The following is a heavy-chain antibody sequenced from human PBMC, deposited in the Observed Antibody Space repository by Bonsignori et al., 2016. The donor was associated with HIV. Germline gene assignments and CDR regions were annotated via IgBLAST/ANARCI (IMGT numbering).Heavy chain of an antibody. CDR1: GGSFSGYY. J-gene: IGHJ3*02. CDR3: EGQGAFDI. Sequence: LSCAVYGGSFSGYYWSWIRQPPGKGLEWIGEINHSGSTNYNPSLKSRVTISVDTSKNQFSLKLSSVTAADTAVYYCEGQGAFDIWGQGTMVTVSS. CDR2: INHSGST. V-gene: IGHV4-34*01.